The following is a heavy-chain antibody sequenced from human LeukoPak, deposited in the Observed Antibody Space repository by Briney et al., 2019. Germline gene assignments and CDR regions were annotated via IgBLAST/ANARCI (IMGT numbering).Heavy chain of an antibody. CDR3: ARTAAYYGEPEMTFDY. CDR1: GYTFTGYY. Sequence: ASVKVSCKASGYTFTGYYMHWVRQAPAQGLEWMGWINPHSGGTNYALKFQGRVTMTRDTSISTAYMDLSRLRFDDTAVYYCARTAAYYGEPEMTFDYWGQGTLVTVSS. J-gene: IGHJ4*02. V-gene: IGHV1-2*02. D-gene: IGHD4-17*01. CDR2: INPHSGGT.